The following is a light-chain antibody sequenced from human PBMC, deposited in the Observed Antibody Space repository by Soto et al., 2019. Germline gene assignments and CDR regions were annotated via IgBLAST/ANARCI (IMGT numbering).Light chain of an antibody. Sequence: EIVMTQSPANLSGSPGGRATLSCRASQTVHSNLAWYQHKSGQAPRLLIYAATTRATGIPARISGSGSGTEFTLTITSLQSEDSAVYFCHQYNDWPVYTFGPGTKLEIK. CDR3: HQYNDWPVYT. CDR2: AAT. J-gene: IGKJ2*01. V-gene: IGKV3-15*01. CDR1: QTVHSN.